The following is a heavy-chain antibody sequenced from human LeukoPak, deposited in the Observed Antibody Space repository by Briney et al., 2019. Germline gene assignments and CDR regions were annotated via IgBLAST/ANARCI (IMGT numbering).Heavy chain of an antibody. CDR1: GGSFSGYY. CDR2: INHSGST. J-gene: IGHJ4*02. D-gene: IGHD2-15*01. Sequence: SETLSLTCAVYGGSFSGYYWSWIRQPPGKGLEWIGEINHSGSTNYNPSLKSRVSMSVDTSKNQFSLKLKSVTAADTAVYYCARDHPCTGGSCYFDYWGQGTLVTVSS. V-gene: IGHV4-34*01. CDR3: ARDHPCTGGSCYFDY.